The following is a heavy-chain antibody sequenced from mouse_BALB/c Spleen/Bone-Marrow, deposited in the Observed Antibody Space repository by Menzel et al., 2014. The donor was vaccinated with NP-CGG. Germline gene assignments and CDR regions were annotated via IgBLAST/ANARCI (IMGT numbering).Heavy chain of an antibody. J-gene: IGHJ2*01. CDR1: GYAFSNYW. D-gene: IGHD2-2*01. V-gene: IGHV1-80*01. CDR3: ARSNYGYDVYFDY. Sequence: VQLRQSGAELVRPGSSVKISCKASGYAFSNYWMNWVKQRPGQGLEWIGQIFPGDGDTNYNGKFKGKATLTADKSSSTAYMQLNSLTSEDSAVYFCARSNYGYDVYFDYWGLGTTLTVSS. CDR2: IFPGDGDT.